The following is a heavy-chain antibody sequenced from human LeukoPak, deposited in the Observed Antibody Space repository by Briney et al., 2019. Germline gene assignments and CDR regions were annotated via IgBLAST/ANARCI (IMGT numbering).Heavy chain of an antibody. D-gene: IGHD3-10*01. CDR1: GGSISPYF. CDR3: ARDDYRGVTNFDP. J-gene: IGHJ5*02. Sequence: PSETLSLTCTVSGGSISPYFWSWIRQPPGKGLEWIGYISYSGSTNYNPSLKSRVTISVDTSKNQFSLQLSSVTAADSAVYYCARDDYRGVTNFDPWGQGTLVTLSS. CDR2: ISYSGST. V-gene: IGHV4-59*01.